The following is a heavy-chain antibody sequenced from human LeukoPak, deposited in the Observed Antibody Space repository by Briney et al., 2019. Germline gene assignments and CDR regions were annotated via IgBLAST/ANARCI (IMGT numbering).Heavy chain of an antibody. D-gene: IGHD3-3*01. J-gene: IGHJ6*03. CDR1: GFTFSNYW. CDR2: VNSDGSST. CDR3: AKRGSGVLAELISYNYYIDV. V-gene: IGHV3-74*03. Sequence: GGSLRLSCAASGFTFSNYWMHWVRRAPGKGLQWVSRVNSDGSSTMYADSVKGRFTISRDNAKNMLYLQMNSLRADDTAVYYCAKRGSGVLAELISYNYYIDVWGKGTTVTVSS.